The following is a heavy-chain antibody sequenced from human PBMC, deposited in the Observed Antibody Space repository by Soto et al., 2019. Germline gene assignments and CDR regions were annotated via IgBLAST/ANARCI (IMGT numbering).Heavy chain of an antibody. CDR3: ANIGIPGYYFDY. J-gene: IGHJ4*02. CDR1: GASISSSSFY. Sequence: SETLSLTCTVSGASISSSSFYWGWIRQAPGKGLEWIGSIYYSGSTFYNPSLKSRVTISVDTSKNQFSLKLSSVTAADTAVYYCANIGIPGYYFDYWGQGTLVTVSS. D-gene: IGHD1-1*01. V-gene: IGHV4-39*01. CDR2: IYYSGST.